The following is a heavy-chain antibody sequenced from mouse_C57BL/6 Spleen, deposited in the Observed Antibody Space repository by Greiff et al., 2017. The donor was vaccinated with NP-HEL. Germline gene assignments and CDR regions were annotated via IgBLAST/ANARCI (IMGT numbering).Heavy chain of an antibody. D-gene: IGHD2-3*01. CDR3: AREDGYYGGDY. CDR2: IHPNSGST. Sequence: VQLQQPGAELVKPGASVKLSCKASGYTFTSYWMHWVKQRPGQGLEWIGMIHPNSGSTNYNEKFKSKATLTVDKSSSTAYMQLSSLTSEDSAVYYCAREDGYYGGDYWGQGTTLTVSS. CDR1: GYTFTSYW. V-gene: IGHV1-64*01. J-gene: IGHJ2*01.